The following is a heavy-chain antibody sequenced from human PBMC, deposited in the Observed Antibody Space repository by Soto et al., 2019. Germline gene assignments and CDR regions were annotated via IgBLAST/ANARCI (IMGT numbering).Heavy chain of an antibody. CDR1: GFTFNDHS. Sequence: EVQLVESGGGLVQPGRSLRLSCAASGFTFNDHSMHWVRQAPGKGLEWVSGISWNSGSIGYADSVKGRFTISRDNAKNSLFLQMNSLRPEDSAFYYCAKDAPKFGDYVPWYFAYWGQGTLVTVSS. CDR3: AKDAPKFGDYVPWYFAY. D-gene: IGHD4-17*01. J-gene: IGHJ4*02. CDR2: ISWNSGSI. V-gene: IGHV3-9*01.